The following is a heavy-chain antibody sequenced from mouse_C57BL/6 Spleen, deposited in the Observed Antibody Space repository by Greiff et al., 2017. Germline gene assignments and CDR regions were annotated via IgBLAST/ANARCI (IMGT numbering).Heavy chain of an antibody. Sequence: EVQLQQSGPVLVKPGASVKMSCKASGYTFTDYYMNWVKQSHGKSLEWIGVINPYNGGTSYNQKFKGKATLTVDKSSSTAYMELNSLTSEDSAVYYCARLDYYDYAMDYWGQGTSVTVSS. CDR2: INPYNGGT. V-gene: IGHV1-19*01. CDR1: GYTFTDYY. CDR3: ARLDYYDYAMDY. D-gene: IGHD1-1*01. J-gene: IGHJ4*01.